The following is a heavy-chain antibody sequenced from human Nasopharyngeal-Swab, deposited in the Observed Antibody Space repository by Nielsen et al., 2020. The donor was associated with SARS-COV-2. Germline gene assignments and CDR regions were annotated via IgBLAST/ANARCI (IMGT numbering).Heavy chain of an antibody. CDR2: IYYSGST. D-gene: IGHD2-8*02. J-gene: IGHJ3*02. V-gene: IGHV4-39*07. Sequence: SETLSLTCTVSGGSISSSSYYWGWIRQPPGKGLEWIGSIYYSGSTYYNPSLKSRVTISVDTSKNQFSLKLSSVTAADTAVYYCARAFSTGGAFDIWGQGTMVTVSS. CDR1: GGSISSSSYY. CDR3: ARAFSTGGAFDI.